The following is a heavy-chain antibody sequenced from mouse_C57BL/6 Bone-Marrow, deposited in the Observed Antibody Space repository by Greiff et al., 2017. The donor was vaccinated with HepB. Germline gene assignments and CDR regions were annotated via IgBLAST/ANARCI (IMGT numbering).Heavy chain of an antibody. CDR3: ARCGLRRGSYFDY. D-gene: IGHD2-4*01. Sequence: QVQLQQSGAELVRPGTSVKMSCKASGYTFTNYWIGWAKQRPGHGLEWIGDIYPGGGYTNYNEKFKGKATLTADKSSSTAYMQFSSLTSEDSAIYYCARCGLRRGSYFDYCCQGTTLTVSS. J-gene: IGHJ2*01. CDR2: IYPGGGYT. V-gene: IGHV1-63*01. CDR1: GYTFTNYW.